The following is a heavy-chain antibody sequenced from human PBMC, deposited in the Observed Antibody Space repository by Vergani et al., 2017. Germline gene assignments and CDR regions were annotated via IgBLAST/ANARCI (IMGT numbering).Heavy chain of an antibody. CDR3: ARDXFGSGSYMAWFDP. CDR1: RYPFSRYG. Sequence: QAQLVQSGAEVKKPGASVRVSCKASRYPFSRYGISWVRQAPGQGLEWMGWINPKSGVTNYAQKFQGRVTMTRDTSIATVYMELTNLRSTDTATFYCARDXFGSGSYMAWFDPWGQGSPVIVSS. D-gene: IGHD1-26*01. V-gene: IGHV1-2*02. J-gene: IGHJ5*02. CDR2: INPKSGVT.